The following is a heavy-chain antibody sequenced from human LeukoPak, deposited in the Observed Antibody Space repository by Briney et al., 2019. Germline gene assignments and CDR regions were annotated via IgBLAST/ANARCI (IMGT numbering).Heavy chain of an antibody. Sequence: SETLSLACTVSGGSISSYYWSWIRQTPGKGLEWIGYIRYSGSTNHNPSLKSRVTISVDTSKNQFSLKLSSVTAADTAVYYCATVCSSSWFCAFDIWGQGTMVTVSS. V-gene: IGHV4-59*01. CDR3: ATVCSSSWFCAFDI. J-gene: IGHJ3*02. CDR1: GGSISSYY. D-gene: IGHD6-13*01. CDR2: IRYSGST.